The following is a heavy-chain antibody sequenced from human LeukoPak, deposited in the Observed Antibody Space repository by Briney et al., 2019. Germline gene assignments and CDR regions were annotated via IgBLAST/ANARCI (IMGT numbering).Heavy chain of an antibody. J-gene: IGHJ4*02. CDR3: AREPSGHSGSFDS. CDR2: TYYRSKWYY. V-gene: IGHV6-1*01. D-gene: IGHD4-23*01. Sequence: SQTLSLTCAISGDSDSSNDAAWNWIRQSPSRGLEWLGRTYYRSKWYYDYAVSVKSRITINPDTSKNQFSLQLNSVTPDDTAVFYCAREPSGHSGSFDSWGQGTLVTVSS. CDR1: GDSDSSNDAA.